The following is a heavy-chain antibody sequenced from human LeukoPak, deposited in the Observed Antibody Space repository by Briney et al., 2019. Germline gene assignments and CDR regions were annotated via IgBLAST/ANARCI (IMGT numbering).Heavy chain of an antibody. J-gene: IGHJ4*02. Sequence: GGSLRLSCAASGFTFSSYAMSWVRQPPGKGLEGVSAISGSGGSTYYADSVKGRFTISRDNSKDTLYLQMNSLRAEDTAVYYCAKVKGYGDYVVDYWGQGTLATVSS. D-gene: IGHD4-17*01. CDR2: ISGSGGST. CDR1: GFTFSSYA. V-gene: IGHV3-23*01. CDR3: AKVKGYGDYVVDY.